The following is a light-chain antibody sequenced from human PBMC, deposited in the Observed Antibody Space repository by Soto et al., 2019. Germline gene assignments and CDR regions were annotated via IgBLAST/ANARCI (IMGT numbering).Light chain of an antibody. J-gene: IGKJ2*01. Sequence: ENVLTQSPGTLSLSPGERATLSCRASQSVDSNYLAWYQQKPGQAPRLLIYGTSSRATGIPDRFSGSGSGTDFTLTIDSLEPEAFAVYYCQQYVSSLYTFGQGTKLEIK. CDR3: QQYVSSLYT. V-gene: IGKV3-20*01. CDR1: QSVDSNY. CDR2: GTS.